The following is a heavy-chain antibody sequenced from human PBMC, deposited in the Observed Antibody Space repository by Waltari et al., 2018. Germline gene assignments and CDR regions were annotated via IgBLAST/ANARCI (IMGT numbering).Heavy chain of an antibody. V-gene: IGHV3-23*01. D-gene: IGHD3-22*01. Sequence: EVQLLESGGGWVQPGGSLRLSCVASGFTFCPYAMTWVRQAPGKGLECVSTLAYTGDNTHYADSAKGRFTISRDISKRTLYLHMNSLRAEDTAVYYCAKAHYDSSGYFSDFDYWGQGTRVTVSS. CDR1: GFTFCPYA. J-gene: IGHJ4*02. CDR2: LAYTGDNT. CDR3: AKAHYDSSGYFSDFDY.